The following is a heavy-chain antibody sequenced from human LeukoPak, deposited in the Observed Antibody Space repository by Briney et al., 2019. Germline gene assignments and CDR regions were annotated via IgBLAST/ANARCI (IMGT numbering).Heavy chain of an antibody. CDR2: IYYSGST. Sequence: PSETLSLTCTVSGGSISSYYWSWIRQPPGKGLEWIGYIYYSGSTNYNPSLKSRVTVSVDTSKNQFSLKLSSVTAADTAVYYCARRPSWFDPWGQGTLVTVSS. CDR1: GGSISSYY. V-gene: IGHV4-59*01. CDR3: ARRPSWFDP. J-gene: IGHJ5*02. D-gene: IGHD6-6*01.